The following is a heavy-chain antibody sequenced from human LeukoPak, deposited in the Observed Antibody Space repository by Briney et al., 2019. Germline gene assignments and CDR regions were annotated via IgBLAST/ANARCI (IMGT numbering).Heavy chain of an antibody. Sequence: GGSLRLSCAASGFTFSSYSMNWVRQAPGKGLEWVSYVSSSSSTIYYADSVKGRFTISRDNAKNSVYLQMNSLRAEDTAVYYCARSAIFGPVGIWGQGTMVTVSS. CDR1: GFTFSSYS. D-gene: IGHD3/OR15-3a*01. J-gene: IGHJ3*02. CDR3: ARSAIFGPVGI. V-gene: IGHV3-48*04. CDR2: VSSSSSTI.